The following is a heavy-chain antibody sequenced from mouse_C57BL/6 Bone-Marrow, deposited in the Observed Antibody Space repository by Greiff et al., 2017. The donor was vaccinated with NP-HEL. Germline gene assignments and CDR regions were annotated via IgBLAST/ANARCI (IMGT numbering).Heavy chain of an antibody. CDR2: INPGSGGT. J-gene: IGHJ4*01. CDR1: GYAFTNYL. CDR3: ARSTTVVATQGDY. Sequence: VQLQQSGAELVRPGTSVKVSCKASGYAFTNYLLEWVKQRPGQGLEWIGVINPGSGGTNYNEKFKGKATLTADKSSSTAYMQLSSLTSEDSAVYFCARSTTVVATQGDYWGQGTSVTVSS. V-gene: IGHV1-54*01. D-gene: IGHD1-1*01.